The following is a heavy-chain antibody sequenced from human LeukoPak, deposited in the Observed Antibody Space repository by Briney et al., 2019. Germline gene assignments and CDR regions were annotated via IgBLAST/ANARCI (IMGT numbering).Heavy chain of an antibody. CDR2: IKQGGGEI. CDR3: VRDFRSADY. Sequence: GGSLRLSCAASRFTLSTYWMSWVRQLPRKGLEWVANIKQGGGEIYYVDSVKGRFTISRDDAKNSLYLQMNSLREEDTAVYYCVRDFRSADYWGQGTLVTVSS. CDR1: RFTLSTYW. J-gene: IGHJ4*02. V-gene: IGHV3-7*01.